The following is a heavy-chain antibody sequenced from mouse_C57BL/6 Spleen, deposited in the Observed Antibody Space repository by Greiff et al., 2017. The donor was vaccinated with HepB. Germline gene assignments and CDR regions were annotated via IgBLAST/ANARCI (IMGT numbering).Heavy chain of an antibody. Sequence: EVQLQESGGGLVKPGGSLKLSCAASGFTFSDYGMHWVRQAPEKGLEWVAYISSGSSTIYYADTVKGRFTISRDNAKNTLFLQMTSLRSEDTAMYYCARPGDSSAWFAYWGQGTLVTVSA. CDR1: GFTFSDYG. D-gene: IGHD3-3*01. CDR3: ARPGDSSAWFAY. J-gene: IGHJ3*01. V-gene: IGHV5-17*01. CDR2: ISSGSSTI.